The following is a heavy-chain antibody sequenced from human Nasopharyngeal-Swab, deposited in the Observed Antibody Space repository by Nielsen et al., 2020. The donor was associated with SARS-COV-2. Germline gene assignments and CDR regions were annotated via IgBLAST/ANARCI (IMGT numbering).Heavy chain of an antibody. Sequence: SVKVSCKASGFTFTSSAVQWVRQARGQRLEWIGWIVVGSGNTIYAQKFQGRVTMTEDTSTDTAYMELSSLRSEDTAVYYCATSVTMIVVAHDAFDIWGQGTMVTVSS. D-gene: IGHD3-22*01. CDR2: IVVGSGNT. V-gene: IGHV1-58*01. CDR1: GFTFTSSA. CDR3: ATSVTMIVVAHDAFDI. J-gene: IGHJ3*02.